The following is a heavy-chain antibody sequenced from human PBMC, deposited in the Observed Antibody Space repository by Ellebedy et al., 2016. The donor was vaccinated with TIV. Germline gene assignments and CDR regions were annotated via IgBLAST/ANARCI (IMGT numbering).Heavy chain of an antibody. J-gene: IGHJ4*02. D-gene: IGHD3-10*01. CDR2: ISSSSSYI. Sequence: GESLKISCAASGFTFSSYNMNWVRQAPGKGLEWVSSISSSSSYIYYADSVKGRFTISRDNAKNSLYLQMNSLRAEDTAVYYCARDLHYYGSGNYGYWGQGTLVTVSS. CDR3: ARDLHYYGSGNYGY. CDR1: GFTFSSYN. V-gene: IGHV3-21*01.